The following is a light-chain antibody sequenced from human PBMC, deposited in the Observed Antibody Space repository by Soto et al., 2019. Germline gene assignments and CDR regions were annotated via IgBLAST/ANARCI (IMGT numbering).Light chain of an antibody. Sequence: QSVLTQSSSASASLGSSVKLTCTLSSGHSSYTIAWHQQQPGKAPRYLMKLEGSGSYNKGSGVPDRFSGSSSGADRYLTISNLQSEDEADYYCETRDGNTRVFGGGTKLTVL. CDR2: LEGSGSY. J-gene: IGLJ2*01. V-gene: IGLV4-60*03. CDR3: ETRDGNTRV. CDR1: SGHSSYT.